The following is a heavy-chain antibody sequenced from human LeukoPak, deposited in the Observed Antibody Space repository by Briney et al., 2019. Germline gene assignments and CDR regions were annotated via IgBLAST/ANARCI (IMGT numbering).Heavy chain of an antibody. CDR1: GGSITNYY. V-gene: IGHV4-59*12. CDR3: ARGVRMDV. J-gene: IGHJ6*03. CDR2: IFSTGTT. D-gene: IGHD3-10*01. Sequence: PTETLSLTCTVSGGSITNYYRSWIRQPPGRGLEWIGYIFSTGTTTKYNPSLRGRVTISVDTSKNQFSLKLSSVTAADTAVYYCARGVRMDVWGKGTTVTVSS.